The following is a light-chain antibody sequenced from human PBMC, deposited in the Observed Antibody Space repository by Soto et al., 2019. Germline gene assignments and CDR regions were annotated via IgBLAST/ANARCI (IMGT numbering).Light chain of an antibody. Sequence: QSVLTQSSSASASLGSSVKLTCTLSSGDSSYIIAWHQQQPGKAPRYLMKLEGSGSYNKGSRAPDRFSGSSSEADRYLTTGIHPFEDEADYYCETWDSNPRVFGGGTKLTVL. CDR3: ETWDSNPRV. V-gene: IGLV4-60*02. CDR1: SGDSSYI. J-gene: IGLJ3*02. CDR2: LEGSGSY.